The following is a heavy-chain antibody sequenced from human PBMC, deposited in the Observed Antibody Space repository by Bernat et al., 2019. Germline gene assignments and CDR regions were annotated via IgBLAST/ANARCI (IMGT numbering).Heavy chain of an antibody. J-gene: IGHJ3*02. CDR3: SKAVAAAVSDAFDI. V-gene: IGHV3-9*01. D-gene: IGHD6-13*01. CDR2: ISWNSVTI. CDR1: GFTFSNAW. Sequence: EVQLVESGGGLVKPGGSLRLSCAASGFTFSNAWMNWVRQVPGKGLEWVSGISWNSVTITYADSVNGRFTISRDNAKNSLYLQMNSLRAEDTAFYYCSKAVAAAVSDAFDIWGQGTMVTVSS.